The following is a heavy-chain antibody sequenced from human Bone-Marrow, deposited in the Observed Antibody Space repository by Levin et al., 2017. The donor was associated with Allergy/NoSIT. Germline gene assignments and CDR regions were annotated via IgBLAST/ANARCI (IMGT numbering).Heavy chain of an antibody. V-gene: IGHV3-66*01. J-gene: IGHJ6*02. CDR2: IHSGDTT. CDR3: ASRSVRFLGTPPSGFAWGYDG. Sequence: GESLKISCAASGFTVSGTDMSWLRQAPGKGLEWVSVIHSGDTTYYADSVKGRFTISRDNSKNTLSLQMNSLRVEDTAVYYCASRSVRFLGTPPSGFAWGYDGWGQGTTVTVSS. D-gene: IGHD3-3*01. CDR1: GFTVSGTD.